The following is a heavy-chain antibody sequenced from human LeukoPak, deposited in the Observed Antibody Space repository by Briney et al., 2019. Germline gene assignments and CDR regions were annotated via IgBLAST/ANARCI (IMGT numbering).Heavy chain of an antibody. Sequence: ASVKVSCKASGYTFTSYAMNWVRQAPGQGLEWMGWINTNTGNPTYAQGFTGRFVFSLDTSVSTAYLQISSLKAEDTAVYYCARSSILIAVAAEREYFQHWGQGTLVTVSS. CDR3: ARSSILIAVAAEREYFQH. D-gene: IGHD6-19*01. J-gene: IGHJ1*01. V-gene: IGHV7-4-1*02. CDR2: INTNTGNP. CDR1: GYTFTSYA.